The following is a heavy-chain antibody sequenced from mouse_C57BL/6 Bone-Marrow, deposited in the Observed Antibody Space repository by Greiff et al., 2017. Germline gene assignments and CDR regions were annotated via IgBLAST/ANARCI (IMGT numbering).Heavy chain of an antibody. Sequence: QVQLQQSGAELARPGASVKLSCKASGYTFTSYGISWVKQRTGQGLEWIGEIYPRSGNTYYNEKFKGKATVTADKSSSTAYMELRSLTSEDSAVYFCARDLWFAYWGQGTLVTVSA. V-gene: IGHV1-81*01. CDR2: IYPRSGNT. CDR3: ARDLWFAY. CDR1: GYTFTSYG. J-gene: IGHJ3*01.